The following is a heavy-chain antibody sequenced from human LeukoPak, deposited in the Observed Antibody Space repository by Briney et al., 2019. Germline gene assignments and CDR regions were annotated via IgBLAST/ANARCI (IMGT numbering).Heavy chain of an antibody. CDR2: ISGSGGST. J-gene: IGHJ4*02. Sequence: GGSLRLSCAASGFTFSRYWMSWMRQAPGKGLEWVSAISGSGGSTYYADSVKGRFTISRDNSKNTLYLQMNSLRAEDTAVYYCATSGYYTYYFDYWGQGTLVTVSS. CDR3: ATSGYYTYYFDY. D-gene: IGHD3-22*01. V-gene: IGHV3-23*01. CDR1: GFTFSRYW.